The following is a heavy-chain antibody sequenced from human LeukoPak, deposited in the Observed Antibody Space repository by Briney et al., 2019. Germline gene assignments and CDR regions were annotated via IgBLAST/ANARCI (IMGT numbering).Heavy chain of an antibody. CDR1: GFTFSSYA. D-gene: IGHD1-26*01. J-gene: IGHJ4*02. CDR2: ISGSGGST. Sequence: PGGSLRLSCAASGFTFSSYAMSWVRQAPGKGLEWVSAISGSGGSTYYADSVKGRFTISRDNSKNTLYLQMNSLRAEDTAVYYCAKDWWELRLGGYFDYWGQGTLVTVSS. CDR3: AKDWWELRLGGYFDY. V-gene: IGHV3-23*01.